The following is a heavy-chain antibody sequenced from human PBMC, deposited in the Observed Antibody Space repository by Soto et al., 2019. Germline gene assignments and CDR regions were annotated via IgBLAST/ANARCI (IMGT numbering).Heavy chain of an antibody. D-gene: IGHD6-19*01. CDR2: ISYDGSNK. CDR3: AKEWYSSGWYPDYYYYGMDV. V-gene: IGHV3-30*18. J-gene: IGHJ6*02. CDR1: GFTFSSYG. Sequence: GGSLRLSCAASGFTFSSYGMHWVRQAPGKGLEWVAVISYDGSNKYYADSVKGRFTISRDNSKNTLYLQMNSLRAEDTAVYYCAKEWYSSGWYPDYYYYGMDVWGQGTTVTVSS.